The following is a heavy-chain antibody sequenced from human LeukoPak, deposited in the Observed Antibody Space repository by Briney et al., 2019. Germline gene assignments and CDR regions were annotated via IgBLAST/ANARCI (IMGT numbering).Heavy chain of an antibody. V-gene: IGHV3-23*01. J-gene: IGHJ4*02. CDR1: GFTFSSYG. D-gene: IGHD4-17*01. CDR3: ARRPNGDYPPDY. CDR2: ISRSGGST. Sequence: GGTLRLSCAASGFTFSSYGMSWVRQAPGKGLEWVSSISRSGGSTHYADSVKGRFTISRDNAKNSLYLQMNSLRAEDTAVYYCARRPNGDYPPDYWGQGTLVTVSS.